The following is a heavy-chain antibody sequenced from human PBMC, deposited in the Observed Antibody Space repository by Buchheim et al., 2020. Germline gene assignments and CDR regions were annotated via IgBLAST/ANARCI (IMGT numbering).Heavy chain of an antibody. Sequence: QVQLQESGPGLVKPSETLSVTCAVSGGSVTSGNFYWSWIRQPPGKGLEWIGYIYSSGSTNYHPPLKSRVSISVDTSKNQCTLKLNSVTAADSAVYYCARAHYYDVTGYYSYDFDYWGQGT. CDR1: GGSVTSGNFY. D-gene: IGHD3-22*01. CDR2: IYSSGST. V-gene: IGHV4-61*01. J-gene: IGHJ4*02. CDR3: ARAHYYDVTGYYSYDFDY.